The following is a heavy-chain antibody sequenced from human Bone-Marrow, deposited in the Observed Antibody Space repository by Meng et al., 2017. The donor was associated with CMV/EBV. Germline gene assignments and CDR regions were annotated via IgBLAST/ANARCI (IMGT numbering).Heavy chain of an antibody. CDR3: ARVGEYDSSGYYIYYY. Sequence: SGYPFTGYYRHWVRQAPGQGLEWMGWINPNSGGTNYAQKFQGRVTMTRDTSISTAYMELSRLRSDDTAVYYCARVGEYDSSGYYIYYYWGQGTLVTVSS. CDR2: INPNSGGT. D-gene: IGHD3-22*01. CDR1: GYPFTGYY. V-gene: IGHV1-2*02. J-gene: IGHJ4*02.